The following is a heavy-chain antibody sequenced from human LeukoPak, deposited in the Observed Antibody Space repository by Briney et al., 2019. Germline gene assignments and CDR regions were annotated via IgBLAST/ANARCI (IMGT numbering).Heavy chain of an antibody. CDR2: ISSSGSTI. V-gene: IGHV3-11*01. CDR1: GFTFSDYY. D-gene: IGHD2-15*01. Sequence: PGGSLRLSCAASGFTFSDYYMSWIRQAPGKGLEWVSYISSSGSTIYYADSVKGRFTITRDNAKNSLYLQMNSLRAEDTAVYYCARGYCSGGSCYTPDPHYYYGMDVWGQGTTVTVSS. CDR3: ARGYCSGGSCYTPDPHYYYGMDV. J-gene: IGHJ6*02.